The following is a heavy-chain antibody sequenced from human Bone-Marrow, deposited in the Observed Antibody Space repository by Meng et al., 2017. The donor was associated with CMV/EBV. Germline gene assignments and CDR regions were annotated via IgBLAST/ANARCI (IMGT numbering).Heavy chain of an antibody. CDR2: ISSSGSTI. J-gene: IGHJ3*01. D-gene: IGHD6-13*01. CDR3: AKPPRSIAAVGAAFDV. CDR1: GFTFSDYY. V-gene: IGHV3-11*01. Sequence: GGSLRLSCAASGFTFSDYYMSWIRQAPGKGLEWVSYISSSGSTIYYADSVKGGFTISRDNAKNSLYLQMNSLRAEDTAVYYCAKPPRSIAAVGAAFDVWGQGTTVTVSS.